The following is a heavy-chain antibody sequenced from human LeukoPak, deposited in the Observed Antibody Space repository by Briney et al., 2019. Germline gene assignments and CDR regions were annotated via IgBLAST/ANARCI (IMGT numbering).Heavy chain of an antibody. D-gene: IGHD1-14*01. CDR3: ARDAPPFSTLTGFAP. Sequence: SETLSLTCTVSGGSINSYYWTWIRQPPGKALEWIGYIYYSGSTYYNPSLKSRVTISLDTSKNQFSLKLSSVTAADTAVYYCARDAPPFSTLTGFAPGGRGPRVTVSS. J-gene: IGHJ5*02. CDR1: GGSINSYY. CDR2: IYYSGST. V-gene: IGHV4-59*01.